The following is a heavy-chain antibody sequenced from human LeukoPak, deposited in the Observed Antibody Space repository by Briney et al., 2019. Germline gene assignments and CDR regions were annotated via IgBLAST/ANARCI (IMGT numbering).Heavy chain of an antibody. V-gene: IGHV3-21*01. CDR3: ARDSGYCTGGSCYGDSGMFDP. CDR2: ISSSSSYI. J-gene: IGHJ5*02. Sequence: GGSLRLSCAASGFTFSSYSMNWVRQAPGQGLEWVSSISSSSSYIYYADSVKGRFTISRDNAKNSLYLQMNSLRAEDTAVYYCARDSGYCTGGSCYGDSGMFDPWGQGTLVTVSS. CDR1: GFTFSSYS. D-gene: IGHD2-15*01.